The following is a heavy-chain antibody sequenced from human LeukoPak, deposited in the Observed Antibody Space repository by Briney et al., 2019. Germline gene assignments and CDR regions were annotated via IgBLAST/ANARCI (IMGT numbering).Heavy chain of an antibody. Sequence: PSQTLSLTCTVSGGSISSSSYYWGWIRQPPGKGLEWIGSIYYSGSTYYNPSLKSRVTISVDTSKNQFSLKLSSVTAADTAVYYCAREPGSIAAAGAGNWFDPWGQGTLVTVSS. V-gene: IGHV4-39*02. J-gene: IGHJ5*02. D-gene: IGHD6-13*01. CDR1: GGSISSSSYY. CDR2: IYYSGST. CDR3: AREPGSIAAAGAGNWFDP.